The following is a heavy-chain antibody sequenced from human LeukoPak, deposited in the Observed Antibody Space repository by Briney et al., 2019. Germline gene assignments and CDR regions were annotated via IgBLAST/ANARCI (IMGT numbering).Heavy chain of an antibody. J-gene: IGHJ4*02. CDR2: ISGSGGST. CDR3: ARWGIVGATIDY. Sequence: PGGSLRLSCAASGFTFSSYGMSWVRQAPGKGLEWVSAISGSGGSTYYADSVKGRFTISRDNSKNTLYLQMNSLRAEDTAVYYCARWGIVGATIDYWGQGTLVTVSS. V-gene: IGHV3-23*01. D-gene: IGHD1-26*01. CDR1: GFTFSSYG.